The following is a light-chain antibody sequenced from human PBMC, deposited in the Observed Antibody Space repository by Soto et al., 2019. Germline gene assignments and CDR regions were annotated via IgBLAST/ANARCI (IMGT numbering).Light chain of an antibody. Sequence: DIQISQSPSTLSASVGDRVTITCRASQSISIWLAWYQQKPGKAPKILIYKASSLESGVPSRFSGSGSGTEFTLTISSLQPDDFATYYCQQYSTYTPRTFGQGTKVDIK. CDR1: QSISIW. V-gene: IGKV1-5*03. J-gene: IGKJ1*01. CDR3: QQYSTYTPRT. CDR2: KAS.